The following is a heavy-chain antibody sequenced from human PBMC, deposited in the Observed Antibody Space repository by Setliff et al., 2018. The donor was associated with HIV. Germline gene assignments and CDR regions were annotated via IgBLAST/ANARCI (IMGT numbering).Heavy chain of an antibody. V-gene: IGHV1-69*13. Sequence: SVKVSCKASGGTFSTHSISWVRQAPGQGLEWMGGIIPIFGTTNYARKFQGRVTITADDSTSTAYMDLNNLRSEDTAVYYCARESGICGGDSGPGTWTFDYWGQGALVTVSS. CDR2: IIPIFGTT. CDR1: GGTFSTHS. D-gene: IGHD2-21*02. J-gene: IGHJ4*02. CDR3: ARESGICGGDSGPGTWTFDY.